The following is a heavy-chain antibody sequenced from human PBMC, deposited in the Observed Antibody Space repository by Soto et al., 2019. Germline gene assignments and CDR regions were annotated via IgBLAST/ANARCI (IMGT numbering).Heavy chain of an antibody. CDR2: IVVGTGHT. CDR3: ARDYVYDPYRWFDP. D-gene: IGHD5-12*01. CDR1: GFSFTSSS. Sequence: GASVKVSCKASGFSFTSSSVQWVRQARGQRLEWIGWIVVGTGHTNYAQKFQERVTISTDMSTNTAYMEVNSLRFDDTAVYYCARDYVYDPYRWFDPWGQGTLVTVS. J-gene: IGHJ5*02. V-gene: IGHV1-58*01.